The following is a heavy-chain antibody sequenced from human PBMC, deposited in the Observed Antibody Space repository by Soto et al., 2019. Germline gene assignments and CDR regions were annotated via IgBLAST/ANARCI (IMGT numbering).Heavy chain of an antibody. D-gene: IGHD6-13*01. CDR3: ASCWRSSSWYAGY. J-gene: IGHJ4*02. V-gene: IGHV4-4*02. CDR2: IYPSGST. CDR1: GGCIRSSNW. Sequence: QVQLQESGPGLVKHSGTLSLTCAVSGGCIRSSNWWSWVRQPPGKGLEWIGEIYPSGSTNYNPSLKRRVTRSVHQSKKQSSLKSSSVTAASTAVYYWASCWRSSSWYAGYWGKGTLVTVSS.